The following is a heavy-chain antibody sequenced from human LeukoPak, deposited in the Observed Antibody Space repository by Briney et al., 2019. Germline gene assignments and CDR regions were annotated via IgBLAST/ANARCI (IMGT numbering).Heavy chain of an antibody. J-gene: IGHJ3*02. D-gene: IGHD4-23*01. CDR3: ARVRSVGGNPHAFNI. Sequence: GGSLRLSCAASGFTFSGYAMSWGRQAPGEGGEWVSDISGSGGSTYYADSVKGRFTISRDNAKNSLYLQMTSLRVEDTALYYCARVRSVGGNPHAFNIWGQGTMVTVSS. CDR2: ISGSGGST. CDR1: GFTFSGYA. V-gene: IGHV3-23*01.